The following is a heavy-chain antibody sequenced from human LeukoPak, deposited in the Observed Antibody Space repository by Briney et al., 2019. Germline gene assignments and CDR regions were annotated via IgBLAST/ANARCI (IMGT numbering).Heavy chain of an antibody. CDR1: GFTFSSYA. CDR2: ISGSGGAGT. V-gene: IGHV3-23*01. CDR3: AGTDYYDSSGYYFDL. J-gene: IGHJ4*02. Sequence: GGSLRLSCAGSGFTFSSYAMSWVRQAPGKGLEWVSTISGSGGAGTYYADSVKGRFTVSRDNSRNTLYLQMNSLRAEDTAVYYCAGTDYYDSSGYYFDLWGQGTLVTVSS. D-gene: IGHD3-22*01.